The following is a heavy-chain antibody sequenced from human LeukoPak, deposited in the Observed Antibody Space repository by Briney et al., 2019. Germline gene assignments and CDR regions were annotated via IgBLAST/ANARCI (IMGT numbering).Heavy chain of an antibody. CDR1: GFTFSSFA. CDR2: ISSRHLTT. CDR3: TKDPNGDYVGAFDP. D-gene: IGHD4-17*01. V-gene: IGHV3-23*01. J-gene: IGHJ5*02. Sequence: GGSLRLACAVSGFTFSSFAMTWVRQAPGKGLEWVSSISSRHLTTYYTDSVKGRFTISRDNSENTLYLQMNSLRAEDTAVYYCTKDPNGDYVGAFDPWGQGTLVTVSS.